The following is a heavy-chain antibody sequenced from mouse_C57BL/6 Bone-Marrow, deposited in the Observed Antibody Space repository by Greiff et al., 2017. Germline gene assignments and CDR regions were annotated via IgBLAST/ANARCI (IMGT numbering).Heavy chain of an antibody. V-gene: IGHV5-17*01. Sequence: EVKLVESGGGLVKPGGSLKLSCAASGFTFSDYGMHWVRQAPEKGLEWVAYISSGSSTIYYADTVKGRFTISRDNAKNTLFLQMTSLRSEDTAMYHCARDYYGHYYAMDYWGQGTSVTVSS. CDR2: ISSGSSTI. D-gene: IGHD1-1*01. CDR3: ARDYYGHYYAMDY. J-gene: IGHJ4*01. CDR1: GFTFSDYG.